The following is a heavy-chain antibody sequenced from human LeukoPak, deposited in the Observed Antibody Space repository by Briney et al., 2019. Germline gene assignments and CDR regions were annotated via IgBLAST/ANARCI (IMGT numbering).Heavy chain of an antibody. CDR3: ARDRPRNWGRPARDFDY. Sequence: ASVKVSCKASGYTFTSYGISWVRQAPGQGLEWMGWIGAYNGNTNYAQKLQGRVTMTTDTSTSTAYMELRSLRSDDTAVYYCARDRPRNWGRPARDFDYWGQGTLVTVSS. CDR1: GYTFTSYG. J-gene: IGHJ4*02. CDR2: IGAYNGNT. D-gene: IGHD7-27*01. V-gene: IGHV1-18*01.